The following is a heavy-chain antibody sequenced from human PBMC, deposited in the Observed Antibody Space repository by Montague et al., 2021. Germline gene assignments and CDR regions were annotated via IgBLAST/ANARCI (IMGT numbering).Heavy chain of an antibody. CDR3: ARVGATVTAPFDF. J-gene: IGHJ4*02. CDR2: IYYSGST. D-gene: IGHD4-17*01. Sequence: TLSLTCAVPGGSISSTAYYWSWIRQRPGKGLEWIGYIYYSGSTYYNPSLKSRVTISVDTSQNQFSLNLNSVTAADTAVYYCARVGATVTAPFDFWGQGTLVTVSS. V-gene: IGHV4-31*11. CDR1: GGSISSTAYY.